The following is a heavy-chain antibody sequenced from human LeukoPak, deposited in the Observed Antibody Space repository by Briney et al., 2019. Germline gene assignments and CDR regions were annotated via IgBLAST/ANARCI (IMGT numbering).Heavy chain of an antibody. J-gene: IGHJ6*03. CDR3: ARGRDSSGLYYYYYYYMDV. CDR2: INHSGST. Sequence: SETLSLTCAVYGGSFSGYYWSWIRQPPGKGLEWIGEINHSGSTNYNPSLKSRVTISVDTSKNQFSLKLSSVTAAATAVYYCARGRDSSGLYYYYYYYMDVWGKGTTVTVSS. V-gene: IGHV4-34*01. D-gene: IGHD6-6*01. CDR1: GGSFSGYY.